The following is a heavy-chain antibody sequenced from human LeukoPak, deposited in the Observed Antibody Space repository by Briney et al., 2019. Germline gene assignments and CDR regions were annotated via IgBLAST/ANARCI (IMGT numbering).Heavy chain of an antibody. CDR2: ISAYDGNT. V-gene: IGHV1-18*01. D-gene: IGHD6-13*01. J-gene: IGHJ3*02. CDR3: ARDHSSSWYYGAFDI. Sequence: ASVKVSCKASGYTFTSYGSSWVRQAPGQGLEWMGWISAYDGNTNYAQKLRGRVTMTTDTSTGTAYMELRSLRSDDTAVYYCARDHSSSWYYGAFDIWGQGTMVTVSS. CDR1: GYTFTSYG.